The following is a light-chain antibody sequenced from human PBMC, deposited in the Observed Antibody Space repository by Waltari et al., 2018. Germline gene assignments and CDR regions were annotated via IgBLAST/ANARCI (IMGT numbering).Light chain of an antibody. CDR3: QQYGSSVMYT. J-gene: IGKJ2*01. CDR2: GAS. V-gene: IGKV3-20*01. CDR1: QSVSRSR. Sequence: EVVLTQSPATLSLSPGERATLSCRASQSVSRSRVAWYLHKPGQAPRLLIDGASGRATGIPDRFSGSGSGTDFSLTISRVEPEDFAVYYCQQYGSSVMYTFGQGTKLEIK.